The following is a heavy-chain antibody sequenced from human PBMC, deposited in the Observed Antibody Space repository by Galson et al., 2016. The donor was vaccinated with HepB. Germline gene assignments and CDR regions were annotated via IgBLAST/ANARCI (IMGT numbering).Heavy chain of an antibody. V-gene: IGHV3-23*01. CDR1: GFTFNTYA. J-gene: IGHJ4*02. Sequence: SLRLSCAASGFTFNTYAMNWVRQAPGKGLEWVSGISAGGGSTHYADSVKGRFTISRDNAKNSLYVQMNSLSAEDTAVYYCARFSGRYNGDFDYWGQGTLVTVSS. D-gene: IGHD1-26*01. CDR2: ISAGGGST. CDR3: ARFSGRYNGDFDY.